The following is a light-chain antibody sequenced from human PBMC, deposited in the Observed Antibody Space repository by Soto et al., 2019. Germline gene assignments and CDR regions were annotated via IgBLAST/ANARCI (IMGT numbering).Light chain of an antibody. CDR1: QSVSGTY. CDR2: GAS. J-gene: IGKJ3*01. CDR3: QQYGTLPTT. Sequence: EIVLTQSPGTLSLSPGERATLSCRASQSVSGTYLAWYQQTPGQAPRLLIYGASTRATGISDRFSGSGSGTDFTLTISRLEPEDFTVYYCQQYGTLPTTFGPGTKVDIK. V-gene: IGKV3-20*01.